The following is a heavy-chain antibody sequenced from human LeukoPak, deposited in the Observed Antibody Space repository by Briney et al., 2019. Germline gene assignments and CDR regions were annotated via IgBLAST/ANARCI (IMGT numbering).Heavy chain of an antibody. CDR3: ARGPTDRKGGTYYYDSSGSTYYFDY. V-gene: IGHV4-4*07. CDR2: IYTGGST. CDR1: GGSISSYY. D-gene: IGHD3-22*01. J-gene: IGHJ4*02. Sequence: SETLSLTCTVSGGSISSYYWSWIRQPAGKGLEWIGRIYTGGSTNYNPSLKSRVTMSVDTSKNQFSLKLSSVTAADTAVYYCARGPTDRKGGTYYYDSSGSTYYFDYWGQGTLVTVSS.